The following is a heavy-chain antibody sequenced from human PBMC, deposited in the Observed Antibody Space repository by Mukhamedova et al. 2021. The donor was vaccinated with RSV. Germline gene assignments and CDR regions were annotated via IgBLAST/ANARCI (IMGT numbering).Heavy chain of an antibody. V-gene: IGHV3-74*01. CDR3: ATNWFDP. J-gene: IGHJ5*02. Sequence: DSVKGRFTISRDDAKNTLFLQMYSLRVEDTAVYYCATNWFDPWGQGTLVTVSS.